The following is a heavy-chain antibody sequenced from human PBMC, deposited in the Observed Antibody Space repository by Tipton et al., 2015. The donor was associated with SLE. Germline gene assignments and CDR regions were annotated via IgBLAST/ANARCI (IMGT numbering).Heavy chain of an antibody. D-gene: IGHD3-10*01. Sequence: TLSLTCAVYGGSFSGYYWSWIRQPPGKGLEWIGEINHSGSTNYNPSLKSRVTTSVDTSKNQFSLKLSSVTAADTAVYYCARHPRHITASGTYPKAGSQHWGQGTLVIVSS. CDR2: INHSGST. CDR1: GGSFSGYY. V-gene: IGHV4-34*01. CDR3: ARHPRHITASGTYPKAGSQH. J-gene: IGHJ1*01.